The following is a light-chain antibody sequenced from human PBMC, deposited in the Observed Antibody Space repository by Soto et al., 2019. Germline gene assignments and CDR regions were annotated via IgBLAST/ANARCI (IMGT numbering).Light chain of an antibody. CDR3: QQYNNWPRCT. V-gene: IGKV3-15*01. Sequence: EIVMTQSPPTLSVSPGERATLSCRASQSVSSNLAWYQQKPRQAPRLLIYGASTRATGIPARFSGSGSGTEFTLTITSLQSEDFALYYWQQYNNWPRCTFGQSTKLQIK. J-gene: IGKJ2*02. CDR2: GAS. CDR1: QSVSSN.